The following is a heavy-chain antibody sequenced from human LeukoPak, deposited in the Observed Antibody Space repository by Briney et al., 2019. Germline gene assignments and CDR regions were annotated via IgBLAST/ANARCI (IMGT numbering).Heavy chain of an antibody. CDR1: GFPFANTW. Sequence: GGSLRLSCAASGFPFANTWMHWVRQAPGRGLVWVSLINNDGSTTHYADSVKGRFTISRDNAKNTVYLQMNSLRVEDTAVYYCAIGGTYGSGSWGQGTLVTVSS. J-gene: IGHJ4*02. V-gene: IGHV3-74*01. CDR3: AIGGTYGSGS. CDR2: INNDGSTT. D-gene: IGHD3-10*01.